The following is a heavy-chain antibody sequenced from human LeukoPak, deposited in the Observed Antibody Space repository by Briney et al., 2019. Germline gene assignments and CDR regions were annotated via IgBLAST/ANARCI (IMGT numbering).Heavy chain of an antibody. J-gene: IGHJ6*03. CDR2: INHSGST. Sequence: PSETLSLTCAVYGGSFSGYYWSWIRQPPGKGLEWIGEINHSGSTNYNPSLKSRVTISVDTSKNQFSLKLSSVTAAVTAVYYCARGPRRRRIQLWLPLDYYYYMDVWGKGTTVTVSS. CDR1: GGSFSGYY. V-gene: IGHV4-34*01. D-gene: IGHD5-18*01. CDR3: ARGPRRRRIQLWLPLDYYYYMDV.